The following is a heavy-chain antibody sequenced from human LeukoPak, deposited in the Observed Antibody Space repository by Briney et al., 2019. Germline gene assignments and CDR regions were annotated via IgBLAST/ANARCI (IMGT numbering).Heavy chain of an antibody. D-gene: IGHD6-13*01. J-gene: IGHJ3*02. CDR3: ARDLKLDDAFDI. CDR2: ITAGGGNK. CDR1: GFTLSTYS. Sequence: GGSLRLSCAASGFTLSTYSMSWVRQAPGKGLEWVSTITAGGGNKDYADSVKGRLTISRDNSKNTLYLQIESLRAEDTAVYYCARDLKLDDAFDIWGQGTMVTVSS. V-gene: IGHV3-23*01.